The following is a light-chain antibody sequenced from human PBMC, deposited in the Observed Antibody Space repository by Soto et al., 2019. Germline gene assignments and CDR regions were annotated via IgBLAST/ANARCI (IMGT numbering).Light chain of an antibody. Sequence: EIRMTQSPATLSVSPGERATLSCRASQSVGSNLAWYQQKPGQAPRLLIYGASTRATGVPARFSGSGSGTEFTLTISSLQSEDFAVYYCQQYNDWPPWTFGQGTKVEIK. CDR2: GAS. V-gene: IGKV3-15*01. CDR3: QQYNDWPPWT. J-gene: IGKJ1*01. CDR1: QSVGSN.